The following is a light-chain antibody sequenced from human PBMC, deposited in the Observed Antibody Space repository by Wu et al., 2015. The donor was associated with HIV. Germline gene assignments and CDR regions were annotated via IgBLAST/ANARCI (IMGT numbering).Light chain of an antibody. V-gene: IGKV3-11*01. CDR1: QSISSN. CDR3: QQSNYWPLT. CDR2: DAS. Sequence: EIVLTQSPATLSLSPGERATLSCRASQSISSNLAWYQQKLGQTPRLLIYDASDRATGIPARFSGSGSGTDFTLTISSLESEDFAVYYCQQSNYWPLTFGQGTRLEIK. J-gene: IGKJ5*01.